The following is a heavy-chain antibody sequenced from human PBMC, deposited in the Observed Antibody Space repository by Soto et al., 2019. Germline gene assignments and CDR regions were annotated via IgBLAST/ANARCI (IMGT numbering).Heavy chain of an antibody. CDR1: GGSFSGYY. CDR3: ARGRGGAFDI. CDR2: INHSGST. Sequence: SETLSLTCAVYGGSFSGYYWSWIRQPPGKGLEWIGEINHSGSTNYNPSLKSRVTISVDTSKNQFSLKLSSVTAADTAVYYCARGRGGAFDIWGQGTMVTVSS. D-gene: IGHD3-16*01. J-gene: IGHJ3*02. V-gene: IGHV4-34*01.